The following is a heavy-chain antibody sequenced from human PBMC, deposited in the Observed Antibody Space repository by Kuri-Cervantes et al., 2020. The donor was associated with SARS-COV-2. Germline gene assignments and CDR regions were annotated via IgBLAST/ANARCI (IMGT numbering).Heavy chain of an antibody. CDR3: ARGVSGWDWETYWYFDL. Sequence: SVKVSCKASGGTFSSYAISWVRQAPGQGLEWMGGIIPIFGTANYAQKFQGRVTITTDESTSTAYMELSSLRSEDTAVYYCARGVSGWDWETYWYFDLWGRGTLVTVSS. CDR2: IIPIFGTA. D-gene: IGHD6-19*01. V-gene: IGHV1-69*05. J-gene: IGHJ2*01. CDR1: GGTFSSYA.